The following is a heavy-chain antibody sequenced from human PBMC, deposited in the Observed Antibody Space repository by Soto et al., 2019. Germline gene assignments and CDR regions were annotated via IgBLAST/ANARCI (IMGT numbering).Heavy chain of an antibody. CDR1: GVTFSSYV. J-gene: IGHJ4*02. D-gene: IGHD3-3*01. CDR2: ISGSGGST. CDR3: AKVPYDFWSGYYPPLYFDY. Sequence: EVQLLESGGGLVQPGGFLRLSCAASGVTFSSYVMSWVRQAPGKGLEWVSGISGSGGSTYYADSVKGRFTISRDNSKNTLYLQMNSLRAEDTAVYYCAKVPYDFWSGYYPPLYFDYWGQGTLVTVSS. V-gene: IGHV3-23*01.